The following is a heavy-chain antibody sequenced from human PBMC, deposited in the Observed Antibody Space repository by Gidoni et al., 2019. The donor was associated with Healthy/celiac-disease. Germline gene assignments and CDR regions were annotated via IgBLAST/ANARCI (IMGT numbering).Heavy chain of an antibody. Sequence: EVQLLVSGGGLVQPGGSLRLYWSSSGFTFSSHGMSWVRQAAGRGLEWVPAVSGSGGSPYNADSVKGRFTISRDNSKNRLYRQMNSLRAEDTAVYYCAKDGGGGDWAFDIWGQGTMVTVSS. D-gene: IGHD2-21*02. V-gene: IGHV3-23*01. CDR3: AKDGGGGDWAFDI. CDR2: VSGSGGSP. J-gene: IGHJ3*02. CDR1: GFTFSSHG.